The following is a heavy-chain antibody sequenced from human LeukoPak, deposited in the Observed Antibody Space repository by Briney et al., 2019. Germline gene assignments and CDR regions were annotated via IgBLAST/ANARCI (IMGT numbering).Heavy chain of an antibody. J-gene: IGHJ1*01. V-gene: IGHV3-74*01. D-gene: IGHD6-13*01. CDR2: INSDGSTT. CDR1: GFTFISYW. Sequence: GGSLRLSCAASGFTFISYWMHWVRQAPGKGLVWVSRINSDGSTTSYAASVKGRFTISRDTAKNTLYLQMNSLRAEDTAVYSCARGALRVGAAGTGYFHHWGQGTLVTVSS. CDR3: ARGALRVGAAGTGYFHH.